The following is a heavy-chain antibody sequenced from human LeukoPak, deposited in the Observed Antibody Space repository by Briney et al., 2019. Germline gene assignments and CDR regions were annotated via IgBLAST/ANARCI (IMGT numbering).Heavy chain of an antibody. D-gene: IGHD6-13*01. J-gene: IGHJ4*02. CDR3: ARDGIAAAVFYFDY. CDR1: GFTFSSYG. Sequence: PGGSLRLSCAASGFTFSSYGMHWVRQAPGKGLEWVAVISYDGSNKYYADSVKGRFTISRDNSKNTLYLQMNSLRAEDTAVYYCARDGIAAAVFYFDYWGQGTLVTVSS. CDR2: ISYDGSNK. V-gene: IGHV3-30*03.